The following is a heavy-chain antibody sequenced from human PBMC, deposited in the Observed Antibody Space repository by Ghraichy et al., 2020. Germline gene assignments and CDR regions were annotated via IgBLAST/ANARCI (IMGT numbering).Heavy chain of an antibody. V-gene: IGHV3-15*01. D-gene: IGHD1-26*01. CDR3: ARAVRKNYYLLYTVDV. J-gene: IGHJ6*02. CDR2: IKSTSDGGTT. Sequence: GSLRLSCSGSGFTFNKAWMTWVRQGPGKGLEWVGRIKSTSDGGTTDYAAPVKGRFTITRDDSKNSVYLQMNSLKTEDTAVYYCARAVRKNYYLLYTVDVWGQGTTVTVSS. CDR1: GFTFNKAW.